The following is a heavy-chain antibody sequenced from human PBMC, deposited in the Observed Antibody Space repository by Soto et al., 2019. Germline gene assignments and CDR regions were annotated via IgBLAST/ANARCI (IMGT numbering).Heavy chain of an antibody. CDR2: ISGGSTTI. V-gene: IGHV3-48*04. CDR1: GFPFNTYS. Sequence: EVQLEESGGGLVQPGGSLRLSCAGSGFPFNTYSLNWVRQAPGKGLEWVSFISGGSTTIYYANSVKGRFTISRDNAKNSLYLQMDSLRAEDTAVYYCARAPRRNGDTYGGVFDRWGQGTLVTVSA. CDR3: ARAPRRNGDTYGGVFDR. J-gene: IGHJ4*02. D-gene: IGHD3-16*01.